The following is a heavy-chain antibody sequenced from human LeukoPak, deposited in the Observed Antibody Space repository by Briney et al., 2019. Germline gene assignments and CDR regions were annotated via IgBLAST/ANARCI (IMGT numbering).Heavy chain of an antibody. CDR1: GFTFDDYA. D-gene: IGHD5-12*01. J-gene: IGHJ4*02. V-gene: IGHV3-9*01. Sequence: GGSLRLSCAASGFTFDDYAMHWVRQASGKGLEWVSGISWNSGSIGYADSVKGRFTISRDNAKNSLYLQMNSLRAEDTALYYCAKDIRRGYSGFDSFFDHWGQGTLVTVSS. CDR2: ISWNSGSI. CDR3: AKDIRRGYSGFDSFFDH.